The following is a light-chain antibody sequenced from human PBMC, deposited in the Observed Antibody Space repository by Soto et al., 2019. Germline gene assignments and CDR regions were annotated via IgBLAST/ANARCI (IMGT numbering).Light chain of an antibody. V-gene: IGLV1-44*01. CDR1: SSNIGSNT. CDR3: AAWDDSLNGSG. J-gene: IGLJ2*01. CDR2: SNN. Sequence: QSVLTQPPSASGTPGQRVTISCSGSSSNIGSNTVNWYQQLPGTAPKLLIYSNNQRPSGVPDRFSGSKSGTSASLAISGLQSEDEADYYCAAWDDSLNGSGFGGGTKLT.